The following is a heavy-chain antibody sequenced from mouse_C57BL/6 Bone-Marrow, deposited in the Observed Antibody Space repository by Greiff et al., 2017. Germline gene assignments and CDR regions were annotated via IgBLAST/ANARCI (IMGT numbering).Heavy chain of an antibody. V-gene: IGHV1-76*01. J-gene: IGHJ2*01. CDR2: IYPGSGNT. D-gene: IGHD4-1*02. CDR1: GYTFTDYY. CDR3: ARSTGTRDY. Sequence: QVQLQQSGAELVRPGASVKLSCKASGYTFTDYYINWVKQRPGQGLEWIARIYPGSGNTYYNEKFKGKATLTAEKSSSTAYMQLSSLTSEDSAVYFCARSTGTRDYWGQGTTLTDSS.